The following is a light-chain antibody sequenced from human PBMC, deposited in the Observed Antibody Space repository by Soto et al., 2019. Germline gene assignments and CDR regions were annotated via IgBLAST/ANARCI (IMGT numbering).Light chain of an antibody. Sequence: DIQMTQSPSTLSASVGDRVTITCRASESISGWLAWYQQKPGKAPKLVIFKASTLESGVPSRFSGSGSGTEFTLSISSLQPDDFAIYYCQQYNSYPRTFSQGTKVEIK. J-gene: IGKJ1*01. CDR2: KAS. V-gene: IGKV1-5*03. CDR3: QQYNSYPRT. CDR1: ESISGW.